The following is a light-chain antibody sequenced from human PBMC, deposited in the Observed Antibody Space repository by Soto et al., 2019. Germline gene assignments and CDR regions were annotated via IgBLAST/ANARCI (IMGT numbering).Light chain of an antibody. V-gene: IGKV1-5*01. Sequence: DIQITQSPSTLSASVGDRVTINCRASQSISSWLAWYQQKPGKAPKLLIYDASSLESGVPSRFSGSGSGTEFTLTISSLQPDYFATYYCQQYNSYSTFGQGTKLEFK. CDR3: QQYNSYST. J-gene: IGKJ2*01. CDR1: QSISSW. CDR2: DAS.